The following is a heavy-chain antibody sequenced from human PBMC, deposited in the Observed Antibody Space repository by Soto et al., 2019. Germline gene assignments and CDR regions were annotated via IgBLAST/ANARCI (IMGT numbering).Heavy chain of an antibody. J-gene: IGHJ6*02. CDR1: GGSISSHY. CDR3: ARDGREASGMDV. Sequence: SETLSLTCTVSGGSISSHYWSWVRQAPGKGLEWIGHIYYRGSTNYNPSLRSRSTISVDTSKNQFSLKLNSVTTADAAVYYCARDGREASGMDVWGQGTKVTVSS. D-gene: IGHD1-26*01. V-gene: IGHV4-59*11. CDR2: IYYRGST.